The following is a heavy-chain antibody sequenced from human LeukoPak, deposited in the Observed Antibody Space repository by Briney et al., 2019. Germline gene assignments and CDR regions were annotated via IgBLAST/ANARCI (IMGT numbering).Heavy chain of an antibody. CDR2: INHSGST. CDR1: GGSFSGYY. J-gene: IGHJ4*02. CDR3: ARSDTAMVAFDY. V-gene: IGHV4-34*01. Sequence: PSETLSLTCAVYGGSFSGYYWSWIRQPPGKGLEWIGEINHSGSTNYNPSLKSRVTISVDTSKNQFSLKLSSVTDADTAVYYCARSDTAMVAFDYWGQGTLVTVSS. D-gene: IGHD5-18*01.